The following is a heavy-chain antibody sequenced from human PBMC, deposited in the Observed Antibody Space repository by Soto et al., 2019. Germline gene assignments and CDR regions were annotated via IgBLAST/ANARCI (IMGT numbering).Heavy chain of an antibody. Sequence: ASVKVSCKASGYTFTSYAMHWVCQAPGQRLEWMGWINAGNGNTKYSQKFQGRVTITRDTSASTAYMELSSLRSEDTAVYYCARFVGSSSAFFDYRGQGPLVTVSS. CDR1: GYTFTSYA. CDR3: ARFVGSSSAFFDY. J-gene: IGHJ4*02. D-gene: IGHD6-6*01. V-gene: IGHV1-3*01. CDR2: INAGNGNT.